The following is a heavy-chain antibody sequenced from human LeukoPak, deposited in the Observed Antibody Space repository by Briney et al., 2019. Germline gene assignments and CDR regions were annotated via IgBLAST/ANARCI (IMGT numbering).Heavy chain of an antibody. CDR1: GGSMISYY. CDR3: ARVPPVGNYGD. D-gene: IGHD3-10*01. CDR2: IYHSGST. V-gene: IGHV4-59*13. J-gene: IGHJ4*02. Sequence: SETLSLACCVPGGSMISYYGSSVRRSPGKVVEWIGYIYHSGSTDYNPSLKSRVTISVDTSKHQFSLKLSSVTAADTAVYYCARVPPVGNYGDWGQGTLVTVSS.